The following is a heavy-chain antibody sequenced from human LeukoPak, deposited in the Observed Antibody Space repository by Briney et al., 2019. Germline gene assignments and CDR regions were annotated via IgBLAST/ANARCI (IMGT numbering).Heavy chain of an antibody. D-gene: IGHD3-10*01. CDR2: IYYSGST. V-gene: IGHV4-61*08. Sequence: SETLSLTCAVSGGSVSSGGYSWSWIRQPPGKGLEWIGYIYYSGSTNYNPSLKSRVTISVDTSKNQFSLKLSSVTAADTAVYYCAREGRGVFDYWGQGTLVTVSS. CDR3: AREGRGVFDY. CDR1: GGSVSSGGYS. J-gene: IGHJ4*02.